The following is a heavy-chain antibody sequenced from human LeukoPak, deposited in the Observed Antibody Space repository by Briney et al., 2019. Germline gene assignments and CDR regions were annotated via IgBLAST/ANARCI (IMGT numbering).Heavy chain of an antibody. V-gene: IGHV3-30-3*01. D-gene: IGHD1-1*01. CDR1: GFTFSSFA. CDR2: ISSDGGNK. J-gene: IGHJ4*02. Sequence: PGGSLRLSCAASGFTFSSFALHWVRQAPGKGLEWVAIISSDGGNKYYADSVRGRFTLSRDNSKNTLYLQMNSLRDEDTAVYYCARDGDWNDGRVYWGQGTLVTVAS. CDR3: ARDGDWNDGRVY.